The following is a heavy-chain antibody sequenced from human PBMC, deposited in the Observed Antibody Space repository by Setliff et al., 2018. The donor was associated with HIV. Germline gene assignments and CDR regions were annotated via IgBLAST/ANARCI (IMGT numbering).Heavy chain of an antibody. Sequence: SETLSLTCAVYGGSFSGYYWSWFRQPPGKGLEWIGEINHSGSTNYNPSLKSRVTISVDTSKNQFSLKLSSVTAADTAVYHCARVADSSGYYHLDYWDQGTLVTVSS. J-gene: IGHJ4*02. CDR2: INHSGST. V-gene: IGHV4-34*01. CDR3: ARVADSSGYYHLDY. CDR1: GGSFSGYY. D-gene: IGHD3-22*01.